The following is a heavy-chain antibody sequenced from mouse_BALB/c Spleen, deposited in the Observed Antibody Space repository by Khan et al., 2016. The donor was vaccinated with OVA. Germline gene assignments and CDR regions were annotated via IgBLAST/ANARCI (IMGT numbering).Heavy chain of an antibody. CDR1: GYTFTNYW. D-gene: IGHD3-1*01. J-gene: IGHJ2*01. CDR3: ARRGAARDTGDYLDY. V-gene: IGHV1-63*02. CDR2: IFPGGGYT. Sequence: QVQLKQSGAELVRPGTSVKMSCKAAGYTFTNYWIGWVKQRPGHGLEWIGDIFPGGGYTNYNEKFKGKATLTADTSSSTAYMQLSSLTSEDSAIYYGARRGAARDTGDYLDYWGQGTTLTVSS.